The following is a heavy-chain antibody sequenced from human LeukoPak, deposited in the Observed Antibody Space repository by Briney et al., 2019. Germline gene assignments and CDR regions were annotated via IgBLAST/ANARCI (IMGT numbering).Heavy chain of an antibody. D-gene: IGHD2-2*01. J-gene: IGHJ4*02. V-gene: IGHV4-59*01. CDR2: IYYSGRT. CDR3: ASEYCTSSSCRFDY. CDR1: GGSSSTYY. Sequence: PSETLSLTCTVSGGSSSTYYWSWIRQPPGKGLEWIGYIYYSGRTNYNPSLKSRVTISVDTSKNQFSLKLTSVTAADTAVYYCASEYCTSSSCRFDYWGQGTLVTVSS.